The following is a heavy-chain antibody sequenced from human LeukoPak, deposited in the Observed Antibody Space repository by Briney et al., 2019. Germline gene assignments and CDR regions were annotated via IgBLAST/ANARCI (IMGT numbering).Heavy chain of an antibody. CDR1: GYTFTGYY. Sequence: GASVKVSCKASGYTFTGYYMHWVRQAPGQGLEWMGWINPNSGGTNYAQKLQGRVTMTRDTSISTAYMELSRLRSDDTAVYYCARRITIFGVVILDAFDIWGQGTMVTVSS. CDR2: INPNSGGT. V-gene: IGHV1-2*02. D-gene: IGHD3-3*01. J-gene: IGHJ3*02. CDR3: ARRITIFGVVILDAFDI.